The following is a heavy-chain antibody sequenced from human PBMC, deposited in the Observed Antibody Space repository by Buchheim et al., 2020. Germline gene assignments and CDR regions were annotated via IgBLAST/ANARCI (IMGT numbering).Heavy chain of an antibody. CDR1: GFTLSTNGMR. V-gene: IGHV2-70*04. D-gene: IGHD3-16*01. J-gene: IGHJ4*02. Sequence: QVTLKESGPALVKPTQTLTLTCTFSGFTLSTNGMRVSWIRQPPGKALEWLARIDWDDDTFYSISLKTRPTISKDTSENQVVLTMTNMGAVDTATYYCARDFYTRRFDYWGQGTL. CDR3: ARDFYTRRFDY. CDR2: IDWDDDT.